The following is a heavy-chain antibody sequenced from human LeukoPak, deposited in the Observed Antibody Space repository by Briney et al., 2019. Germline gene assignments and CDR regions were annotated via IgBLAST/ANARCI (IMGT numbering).Heavy chain of an antibody. CDR2: INPNSGDT. Sequence: ASVKVSCKASGYTFTGYYMHWVRQAPGQGLEWMGWINPNSGDTNYAQKFQGRVTMTRDTSISTAYMELSRLRSDDTAVYYCARGNADYYYGMDVWGQGTTVTVSS. J-gene: IGHJ6*02. CDR3: ARGNADYYYGMDV. V-gene: IGHV1-2*02. CDR1: GYTFTGYY.